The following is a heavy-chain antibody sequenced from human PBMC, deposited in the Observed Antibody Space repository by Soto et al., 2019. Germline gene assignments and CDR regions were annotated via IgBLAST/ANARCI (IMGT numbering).Heavy chain of an antibody. D-gene: IGHD6-13*01. CDR2: TYYRSKWYN. CDR1: GDSVSSNSAA. V-gene: IGHV6-1*01. J-gene: IGHJ6*02. CDR3: ARDKSNYRSSWYARINYYYYSMDV. Sequence: SRTLSLTCAISGDSVSSNSAAWNWIRQSPSRGLEWLGRTYYRSKWYNDYAVSVKSRITINPDTSKNQFSLQLNSVTPEDTAVYYCARDKSNYRSSWYARINYYYYSMDVWGQGTTITVSS.